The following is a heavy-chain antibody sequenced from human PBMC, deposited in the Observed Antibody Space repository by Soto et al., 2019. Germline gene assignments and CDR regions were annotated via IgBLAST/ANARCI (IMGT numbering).Heavy chain of an antibody. CDR1: GYTFTSYG. J-gene: IGHJ3*02. V-gene: IGHV1-18*01. Sequence: GPSVKVSCKASGYTFTSYGISWVRQAPGQGLEWMGWISAYNGNTNYAQKLQGRVTMTTDTSTSTAYMELRSLRSDDTAVYYCARDKSMIVVGAFDIWGQGTMGTVSS. CDR3: ARDKSMIVVGAFDI. CDR2: ISAYNGNT. D-gene: IGHD3-22*01.